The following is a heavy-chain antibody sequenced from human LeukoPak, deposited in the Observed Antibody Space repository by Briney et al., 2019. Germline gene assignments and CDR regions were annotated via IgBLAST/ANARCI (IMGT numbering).Heavy chain of an antibody. CDR1: GFTFSSYA. Sequence: GGSLRLSCAASGFTFSSYAMSWFRQAPAKGLEWVSAISGSGGSTYYADSVKGRFTISRDNSKNTLYLQMNSLRAEDTAVYYCAKDHYDSSGYPGHFDYWGQGTLVTVSS. CDR3: AKDHYDSSGYPGHFDY. CDR2: ISGSGGST. V-gene: IGHV3-23*01. D-gene: IGHD3-22*01. J-gene: IGHJ4*02.